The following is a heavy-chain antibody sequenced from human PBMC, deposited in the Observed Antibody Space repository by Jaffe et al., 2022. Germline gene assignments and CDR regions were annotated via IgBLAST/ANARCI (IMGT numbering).Heavy chain of an antibody. CDR2: IYSGGST. Sequence: EVQLVESGGGLVQPGGSLRLSCAASGFTVSSNYMSWVRQAPGKGLEWVSVIYSGGSTYYADSVKGRFTISRDNSKNTLYLQMNSLRAEDTAVYYCARAYGDYAHKDYYYYYYMDVWGKGTTVTVSS. J-gene: IGHJ6*03. CDR1: GFTVSSNY. D-gene: IGHD4-17*01. CDR3: ARAYGDYAHKDYYYYYYMDV. V-gene: IGHV3-66*02.